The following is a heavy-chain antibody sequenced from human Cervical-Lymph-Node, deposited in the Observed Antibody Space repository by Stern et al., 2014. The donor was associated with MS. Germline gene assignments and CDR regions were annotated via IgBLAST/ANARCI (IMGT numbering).Heavy chain of an antibody. J-gene: IGHJ4*02. Sequence: VQLVESGGGVVQPGRSLRLSCAASGFIFSNYGMHWVRQAPSKGLEWVAIIWYDGSNQYYADSVKGRFSISRDNSKNTLYLQMNSLRAEDTGVYYCTRGRTTMALDYWGQGTLVTVSS. CDR1: GFIFSNYG. V-gene: IGHV3-33*01. CDR3: TRGRTTMALDY. D-gene: IGHD1-1*01. CDR2: IWYDGSNQ.